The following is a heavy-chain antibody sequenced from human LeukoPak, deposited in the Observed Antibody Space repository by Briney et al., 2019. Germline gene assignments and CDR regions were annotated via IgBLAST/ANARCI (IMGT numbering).Heavy chain of an antibody. Sequence: SETLSLTCTVSGGSISSYYWSWIRQPPGKGLEWIGYIYYGGSTNYNPSLKSRVTISVDTSKNQFSLKLSSVTAADTAVYYCARALADSSGWYDRGYFDYWGQGTLVTVSS. CDR2: IYYGGST. J-gene: IGHJ4*02. D-gene: IGHD6-19*01. CDR3: ARALADSSGWYDRGYFDY. V-gene: IGHV4-59*01. CDR1: GGSISSYY.